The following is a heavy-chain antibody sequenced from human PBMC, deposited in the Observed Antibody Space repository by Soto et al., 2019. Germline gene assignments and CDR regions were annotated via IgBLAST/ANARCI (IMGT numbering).Heavy chain of an antibody. CDR2: IIPIFGTA. D-gene: IGHD3-3*01. CDR1: GGTFSSYA. CDR3: ARAPGYDFWSGYFYFDY. Sequence: QVQLVQSGAEVKKPGSSVKVSCKASGGTFSSYAISWVRQAPGQGLEWMGGIIPIFGTANYAQKFQGRVTITADESTSTAYMELSSLRSEDTAVHYCARAPGYDFWSGYFYFDYWGQGTLVTVSS. J-gene: IGHJ4*02. V-gene: IGHV1-69*01.